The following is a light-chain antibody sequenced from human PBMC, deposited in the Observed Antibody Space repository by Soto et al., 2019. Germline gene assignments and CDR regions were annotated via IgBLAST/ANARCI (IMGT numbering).Light chain of an antibody. CDR1: SSNIGSNY. J-gene: IGLJ1*01. CDR3: AAWDDSLSGYV. V-gene: IGLV1-47*02. CDR2: SNT. Sequence: QAVVTQPPSASGTPGQRVTISCSGSSSNIGSNYVYWYQHLPGAAPKLLIYSNTQRPSGVPDRFSGSKSGTSASLAISGLRSEDEADYYCAAWDDSLSGYVFGTGTKLTVL.